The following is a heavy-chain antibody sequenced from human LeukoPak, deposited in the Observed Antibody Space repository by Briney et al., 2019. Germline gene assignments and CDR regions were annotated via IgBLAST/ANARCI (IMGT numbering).Heavy chain of an antibody. D-gene: IGHD4-23*01. CDR3: ARNYGGNSGAFDI. J-gene: IGHJ3*02. V-gene: IGHV1-3*01. Sequence: ASVKVSCKASGYSLTGYGVHWVRQAPGQGLEWMGWLNAGEGRTRHSQRFQGRVTITSDTSANTDYIELSSLVYEDTAVYYCARNYGGNSGAFDIWGQGTMVTVSS. CDR2: LNAGEGRT. CDR1: GYSLTGYG.